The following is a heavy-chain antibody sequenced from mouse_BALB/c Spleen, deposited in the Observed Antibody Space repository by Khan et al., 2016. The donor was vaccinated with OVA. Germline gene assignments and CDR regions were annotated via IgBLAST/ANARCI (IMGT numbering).Heavy chain of an antibody. CDR3: ARRGGRDVRFDY. V-gene: IGHV5-6*01. D-gene: IGHD3-3*01. CDR2: ICSGGSYT. Sequence: EVQLVESGAGLVKPGGSLKLSCAASGFIFSSYGMHWVRQTPGKGLEWVATICSGGSYTYYSDSVKGRSNITGDPAKNTFYLQISSLRYEDTAMFYGARRGGRDVRFDYWGQGTTVTVSA. CDR1: GFIFSSYG. J-gene: IGHJ2*01.